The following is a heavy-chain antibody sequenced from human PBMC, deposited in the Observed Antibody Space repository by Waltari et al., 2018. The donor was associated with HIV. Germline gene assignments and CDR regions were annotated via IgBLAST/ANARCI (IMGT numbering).Heavy chain of an antibody. Sequence: EVQLVESGGGLVKPGGSLRLSCAASGFTFSSYSMNWVRQAPGKGLEWVSSISSSSIYIYYADSVKGRFTISRDNAKNSLYLQMNSLRAEDTAVYYCARTTYYYDSSGYYYVYWGQGTLVTVSS. D-gene: IGHD3-22*01. CDR3: ARTTYYYDSSGYYYVY. CDR1: GFTFSSYS. V-gene: IGHV3-21*01. J-gene: IGHJ4*02. CDR2: ISSSSIYI.